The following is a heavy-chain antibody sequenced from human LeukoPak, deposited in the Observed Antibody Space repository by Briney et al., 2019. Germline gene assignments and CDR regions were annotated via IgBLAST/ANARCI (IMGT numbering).Heavy chain of an antibody. V-gene: IGHV4-59*01. Sequence: PSETLSLTCTASGGSITSYYWSWIRQPPGKGLEWIGYIYYSGSTNYNPSLKSRVTISVDTSKNQFSLKLSSVTAADTAVYYCARGGGYAAGLGYWGQGTLVTVSS. CDR1: GGSITSYY. CDR2: IYYSGST. J-gene: IGHJ4*02. CDR3: ARGGGYAAGLGY. D-gene: IGHD2-15*01.